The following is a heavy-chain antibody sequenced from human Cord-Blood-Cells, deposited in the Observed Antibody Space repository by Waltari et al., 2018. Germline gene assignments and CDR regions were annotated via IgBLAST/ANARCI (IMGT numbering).Heavy chain of an antibody. D-gene: IGHD3-9*01. CDR2: IYYSGST. Sequence: QLQLQESGPGLVKPSETLSLTCTVSGGSISSSSYYWGWIRQPPGKGLEWIGSIYYSGSTYYNPSLKSRVTISVDTSKNQFSLKLSSVTAADTAVYYCARLTRPDYDILTGYWYFDLWGRG. J-gene: IGHJ2*01. V-gene: IGHV4-39*01. CDR3: ARLTRPDYDILTGYWYFDL. CDR1: GGSISSSSYY.